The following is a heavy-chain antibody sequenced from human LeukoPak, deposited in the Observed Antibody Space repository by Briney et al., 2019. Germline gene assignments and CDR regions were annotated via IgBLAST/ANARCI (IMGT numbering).Heavy chain of an antibody. D-gene: IGHD6-6*01. CDR1: GGSISSYY. J-gene: IGHJ4*02. V-gene: IGHV4-59*08. CDR3: ARHSSSSLSYLYYFDY. CDR2: IYYSGST. Sequence: PSETLSLTCTVSGGSISSYYWSWIRQPPGKGLEWIGYIYYSGSTNYNPSLKSRVTISVDTSKNQFSLKLSSVTAADTAVYYCARHSSSSLSYLYYFDYWGQGTRVTVSS.